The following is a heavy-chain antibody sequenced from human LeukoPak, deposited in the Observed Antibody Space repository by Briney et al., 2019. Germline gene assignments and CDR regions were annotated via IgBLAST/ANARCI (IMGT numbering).Heavy chain of an antibody. V-gene: IGHV4-59*01. Sequence: SETLSLTCTVSGGSISSYYWSWIRQPPGKGLEWIGYIYYSGSTNYNPSLKSRVTISVDTSKNQFSLKLSSVTAADTAVNYCARGEVAAMENGRPRYYFDYWGQGTLVTVSS. CDR2: IYYSGST. CDR1: GGSISSYY. D-gene: IGHD5-18*01. CDR3: ARGEVAAMENGRPRYYFDY. J-gene: IGHJ4*02.